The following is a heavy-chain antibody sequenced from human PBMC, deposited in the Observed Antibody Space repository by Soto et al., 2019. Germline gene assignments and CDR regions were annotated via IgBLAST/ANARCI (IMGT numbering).Heavy chain of an antibody. V-gene: IGHV4-4*07. D-gene: IGHD3-3*02. Sequence: PSETLSLTCTVSGASISGFYWSWIRKSAGKGLERIGRIYATGTTDYNPSLKSRVMMSVDTSKKQFSLKLRSVTAADTAMYYCARVKLAGRGSFHYWGQGTLVTVSS. J-gene: IGHJ4*02. CDR1: GASISGFY. CDR3: ARVKLAGRGSFHY. CDR2: IYATGTT.